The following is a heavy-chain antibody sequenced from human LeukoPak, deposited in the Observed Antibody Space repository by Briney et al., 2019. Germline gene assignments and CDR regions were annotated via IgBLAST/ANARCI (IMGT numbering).Heavy chain of an antibody. CDR3: ARGIAVAGIGPYYYYYGMDV. Sequence: SETLSLTCAVYGGSFSGYYWSWIRQPPGKGLEWIGEINHSGSTNYNPSLKSRVTISVDTSKNQYSLKLSSVTAADTAVYYCARGIAVAGIGPYYYYYGMDVWGKETTVTVSS. J-gene: IGHJ6*04. D-gene: IGHD6-19*01. V-gene: IGHV4-34*01. CDR1: GGSFSGYY. CDR2: INHSGST.